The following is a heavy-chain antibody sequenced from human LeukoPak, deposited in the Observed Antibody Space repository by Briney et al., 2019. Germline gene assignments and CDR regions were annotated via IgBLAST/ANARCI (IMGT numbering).Heavy chain of an antibody. J-gene: IGHJ4*02. CDR1: GYTFTKLS. CDR2: FHPENGET. CDR3: ATPRIANYYPPLY. D-gene: IGHD4/OR15-4a*01. V-gene: IGHV1-24*01. Sequence: ASVKVSCKVSGYTFTKLSMHWVRQAPGKGLEWMGGFHPENGETIYAQKFQGRVTMTEDTSTDTAYMELSSLTSEDTAVYYCATPRIANYYPPLYWGQGTLVTVSS.